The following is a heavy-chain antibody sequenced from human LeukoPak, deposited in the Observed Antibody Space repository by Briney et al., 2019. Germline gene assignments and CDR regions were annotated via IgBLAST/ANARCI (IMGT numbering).Heavy chain of an antibody. D-gene: IGHD3-3*01. CDR3: ARAILTPSGYVWHFDL. Sequence: PSETLSLTCTVSGGSISSYYWSWIRQPPGKGLEWIGYNYYSGSTNYNPSLKSRVTISVDTSKNQFSLKLSSVTAADTAVYYCARAILTPSGYVWHFDLWGRGTLVTVSS. J-gene: IGHJ2*01. CDR1: GGSISSYY. V-gene: IGHV4-59*12. CDR2: NYYSGST.